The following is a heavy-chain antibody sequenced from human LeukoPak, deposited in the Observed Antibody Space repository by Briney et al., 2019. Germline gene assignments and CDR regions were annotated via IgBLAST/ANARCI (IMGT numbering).Heavy chain of an antibody. CDR3: ARDLGVMVRAFDI. CDR2: INHSGST. J-gene: IGHJ3*02. CDR1: AGSISSDS. V-gene: IGHV4-59*01. D-gene: IGHD5-18*01. Sequence: SETLSLTCTVSAGSISSDSWNWIRQPPGQGLEWIGYINHSGSTSYNPSLKSRVTISVDTSKNQISLKLSSVTAADTAVYYCARDLGVMVRAFDIWGQGTMVTVSS.